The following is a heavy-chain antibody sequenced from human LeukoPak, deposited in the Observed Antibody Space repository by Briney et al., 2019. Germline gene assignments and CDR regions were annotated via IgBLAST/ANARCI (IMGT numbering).Heavy chain of an antibody. V-gene: IGHV5-51*01. CDR3: ARPQVVVVTAVAIDV. Sequence: PGESLKISCKGSGYNFATNWTGWVRQMPGKGLEWMGIIYPGDSDTRYSPSFQGQVTISADKSISTAYLQWSSLKASDSAMYYCARPQVVVVTAVAIDVWGQGTMVTVSS. J-gene: IGHJ3*01. CDR2: IYPGDSDT. D-gene: IGHD2-21*02. CDR1: GYNFATNW.